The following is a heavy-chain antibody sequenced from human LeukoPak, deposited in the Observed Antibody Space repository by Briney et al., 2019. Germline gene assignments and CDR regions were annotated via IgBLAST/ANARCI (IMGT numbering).Heavy chain of an antibody. V-gene: IGHV4-59*06. CDR3: ARAPGYYDSSGYSNAFDI. Sequence: SETLSLTCTVSGGSISSYYWSWIRQHPGKGLEWIGYIYYSGSTYYNPSLKSRVTISVDTPKNQFSLKLSSVTAADTAVYYCARAPGYYDSSGYSNAFDIWGQGTMVTVSS. J-gene: IGHJ3*02. CDR1: GGSISSYY. CDR2: IYYSGST. D-gene: IGHD3-22*01.